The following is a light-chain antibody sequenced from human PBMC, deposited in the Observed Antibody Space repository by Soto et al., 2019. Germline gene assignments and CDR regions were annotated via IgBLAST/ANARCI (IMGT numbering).Light chain of an antibody. Sequence: QLVLTQPPSASASLGASVKLTCTLSSGHSSYAIAWHQKQPEKGPRYLMDLNNDGSHTKGDGIPDRFAGSRSGAERYLIIPSLRSGGGPYYYGQTGGPALHVVGGGTTLT. CDR2: LNNDGSH. CDR1: SGHSSYA. V-gene: IGLV4-69*01. J-gene: IGLJ2*01. CDR3: QTGGPALHV.